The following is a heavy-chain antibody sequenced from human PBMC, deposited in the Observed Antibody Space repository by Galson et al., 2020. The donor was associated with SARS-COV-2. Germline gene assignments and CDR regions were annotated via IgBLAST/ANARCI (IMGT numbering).Heavy chain of an antibody. D-gene: IGHD3-22*01. CDR3: ARFPATSRSPLGDYYDSSGYYSDGDY. V-gene: IGHV3-11*06. CDR2: ISTYSTYT. CDR1: GFTFSDYY. Sequence: TGGSLRLSCAASGFTFSDYYISWIRQTPGKGLEWVSYISTYSTYTNYADSVKGRFTISRDNAKKLLYLQMNSLRAEDTAVYYCARFPATSRSPLGDYYDSSGYYSDGDYWGQGTLVTVSS. J-gene: IGHJ4*02.